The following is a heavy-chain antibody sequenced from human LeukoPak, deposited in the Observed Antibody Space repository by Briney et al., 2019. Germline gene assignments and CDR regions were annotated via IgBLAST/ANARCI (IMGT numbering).Heavy chain of an antibody. CDR1: GFTLSNYG. J-gene: IGHJ5*02. V-gene: IGHV3-30*03. CDR2: ISYDGSKN. CDR3: ARRAAAGVWFDP. D-gene: IGHD6-13*01. Sequence: GRSLRLSCADSGFTLSNYGMHWVRQAPGKGLEWVAVISYDGSKNHYADSVKGRFTISRDNAKNSLYLQMNSLRAEDTAVYYCARRAAAGVWFDPWGQGTLVTVSS.